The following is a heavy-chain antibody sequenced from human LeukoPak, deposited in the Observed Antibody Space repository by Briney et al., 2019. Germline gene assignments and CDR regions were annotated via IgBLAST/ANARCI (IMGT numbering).Heavy chain of an antibody. Sequence: NPSETLSLTCAVYGGSFSGYYWSWIRQPPGKGLEWIGEINHSGSTNYNPSLKSRVTISVDTSKNQFSLKLSSVTAADTAVYYCARLRVRSWSYHYYYMDVWGKGTTVTISS. CDR2: INHSGST. V-gene: IGHV4-34*01. J-gene: IGHJ6*03. D-gene: IGHD6-13*01. CDR3: ARLRVRSWSYHYYYMDV. CDR1: GGSFSGYY.